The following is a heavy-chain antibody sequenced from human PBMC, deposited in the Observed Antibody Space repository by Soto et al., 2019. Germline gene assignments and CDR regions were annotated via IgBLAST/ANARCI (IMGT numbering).Heavy chain of an antibody. D-gene: IGHD3-3*01. V-gene: IGHV3-21*01. CDR1: GFTFSSYS. CDR3: ARDLSPITIFGVVTERVFDY. CDR2: ISSSSSYI. Sequence: EVQLVESGGGLVKPGGSLRLSCAASGFTFSSYSMNWVRQAPGKGLEWVSSISSSSSYIYYADSVKGRFTISRDNAKNSLYLQMNRLRAEDTAVYYCARDLSPITIFGVVTERVFDYWGQGTLVTVSS. J-gene: IGHJ4*02.